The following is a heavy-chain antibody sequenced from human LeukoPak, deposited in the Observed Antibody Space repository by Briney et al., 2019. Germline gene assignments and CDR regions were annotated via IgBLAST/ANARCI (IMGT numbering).Heavy chain of an antibody. D-gene: IGHD3-22*01. CDR1: GFTFSAYW. Sequence: GRSLTLSCAASGFTFSAYWMHWVRQAPGDGLLWVSRINSDGSSTTYADSVKGRFTISRDNAKNALYLQMNSRRAEDTAVYYCARDLELAYYDSSGHEYWGQGTLVTVSS. J-gene: IGHJ4*02. CDR2: INSDGSST. V-gene: IGHV3-74*01. CDR3: ARDLELAYYDSSGHEY.